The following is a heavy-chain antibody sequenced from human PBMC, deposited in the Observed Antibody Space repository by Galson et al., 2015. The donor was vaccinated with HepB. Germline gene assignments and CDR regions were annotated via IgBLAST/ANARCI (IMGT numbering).Heavy chain of an antibody. D-gene: IGHD2-21*01. J-gene: IGHJ5*01. Sequence: SETLSLTCAVSGGSITTSSFLWGWIRQSPEKGLEWIGTVYYSGSTYYNPALMSRVTISVDTSKNQFSLNLNSVTAADTAIYFCLSRDRTKYSNAWSEAWFDSWGQGTPVTVSS. CDR1: GGSITTSSFL. CDR2: VYYSGST. CDR3: LSRDRTKYSNAWSEAWFDS. V-gene: IGHV4-39*01.